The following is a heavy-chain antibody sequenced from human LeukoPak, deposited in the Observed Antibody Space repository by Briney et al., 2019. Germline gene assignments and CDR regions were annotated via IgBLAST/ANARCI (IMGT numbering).Heavy chain of an antibody. J-gene: IGHJ3*02. CDR1: GFTFSSYW. CDR2: IKQDGSEK. V-gene: IGHV3-7*03. D-gene: IGHD2-15*01. CDR3: ARDVFEGYCSGGSCYSGRAFDI. Sequence: PGGSLRLSCAASGFTFSSYWMSWVRQAPGKGLEWVANIKQDGSEKYYVDSVKGRFTISRDNAKNSLYLQTNSLRAEDTAVYYCARDVFEGYCSGGSCYSGRAFDIWGQGTMVTVSS.